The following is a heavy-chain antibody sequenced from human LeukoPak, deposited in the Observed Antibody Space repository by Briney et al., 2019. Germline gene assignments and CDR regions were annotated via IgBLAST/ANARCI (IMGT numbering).Heavy chain of an antibody. V-gene: IGHV4-59*01. Sequence: SETLSLTCSVSGDSITTYYWTWIRQSPGKGLEWIGYVYYNVNTNYNPSLKSRVTISVDTSKNQFFLRLTSVTAADTAVYYCAREKGGKRFDPWGQGTLVMVSS. D-gene: IGHD1-26*01. CDR2: VYYNVNT. CDR3: AREKGGKRFDP. CDR1: GDSITTYY. J-gene: IGHJ5*02.